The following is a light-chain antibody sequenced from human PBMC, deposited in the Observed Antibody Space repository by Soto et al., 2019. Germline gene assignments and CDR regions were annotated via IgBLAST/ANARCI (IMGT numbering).Light chain of an antibody. J-gene: IGKJ5*01. CDR2: PAS. V-gene: IGKV1-9*01. Sequence: DIQMTQSPSTLSASVVDRVTISCRASQAISSSLAWYQQIPGKAPKLLIYPASTLQSGVPSRFRGSGSGTEFTLTISSLLPEDFATYHCQQLNSFPLTFGQGTRLEIK. CDR3: QQLNSFPLT. CDR1: QAISSS.